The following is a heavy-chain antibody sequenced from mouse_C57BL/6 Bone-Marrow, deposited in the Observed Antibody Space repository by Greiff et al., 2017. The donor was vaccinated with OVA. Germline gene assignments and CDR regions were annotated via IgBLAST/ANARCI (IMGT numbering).Heavy chain of an antibody. CDR3: ARGSYDYDGGWAMDY. D-gene: IGHD2-4*01. Sequence: QVQLQQSGAELVRPGTSVKMSCKASGYTFTNYWIGWAKQRPGHGLEWIGDIYPGGGYTNYNEKFKGKATLTADKSSSTADMQFSSLTSEDSAIYYGARGSYDYDGGWAMDYWGQGTSVTVSS. CDR1: GYTFTNYW. V-gene: IGHV1-63*01. CDR2: IYPGGGYT. J-gene: IGHJ4*01.